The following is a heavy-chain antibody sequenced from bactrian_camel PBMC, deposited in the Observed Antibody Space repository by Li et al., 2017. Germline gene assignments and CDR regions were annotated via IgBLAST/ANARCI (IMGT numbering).Heavy chain of an antibody. CDR1: GHTYSSYC. CDR3: AASPTWGRCVWERRGYNY. CDR2: IDSTGRT. D-gene: IGHD5*01. J-gene: IGHJ4*01. V-gene: IGHV3S55*01. Sequence: QVQLVESGGGSVQAGGSLRLSCAASGHTYSSYCMGWFRQAPGKERGEVAAIDSTGRTSYAYSVEGRFTISHDNAKNTLYLRMNSLKPEDTAMYYCAASPTWGRCVWERRGYNYWGHGTQVTVS.